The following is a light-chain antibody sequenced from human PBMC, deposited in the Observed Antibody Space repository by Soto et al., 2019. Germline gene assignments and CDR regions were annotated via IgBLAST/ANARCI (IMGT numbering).Light chain of an antibody. J-gene: IGKJ1*01. V-gene: IGKV1-5*01. Sequence: DIQMTQSPSTLSASVGARVTIXCRASQSISSSLAWYQQRPGKDPKXLIYDDSSLESGVPSRFSGSGSGTEFTLTINSLQPDDFATYYCQQYNSYWTFGQGTKVDIK. CDR3: QQYNSYWT. CDR2: DDS. CDR1: QSISSS.